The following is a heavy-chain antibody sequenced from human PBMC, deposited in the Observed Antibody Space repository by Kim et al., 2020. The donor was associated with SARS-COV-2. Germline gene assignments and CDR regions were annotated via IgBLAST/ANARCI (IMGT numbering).Heavy chain of an antibody. CDR3: EKEGVGATHFDY. J-gene: IGHJ4*02. D-gene: IGHD1-26*01. Sequence: GGSLRLSCAASGFTFDDYAMHWVRQAPGKGLEWVSGISWNSGSIGYADSVKGRFTISRDNAKNSLYLQMNSLRAEDTALYYCEKEGVGATHFDYWGQGTLVTVSS. V-gene: IGHV3-9*01. CDR2: ISWNSGSI. CDR1: GFTFDDYA.